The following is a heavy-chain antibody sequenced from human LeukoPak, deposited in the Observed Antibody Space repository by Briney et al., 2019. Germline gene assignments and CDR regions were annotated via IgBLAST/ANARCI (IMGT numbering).Heavy chain of an antibody. Sequence: PGGSLRLSCEVSGFIFSNYGMHWVRQAPGKGLEWVALIWYDGRTKFHADSVRGRFTISRDNSKNTLYLQMNSLRAEDTAVYYCARDSYLGSSGYQPYYYYGMDVWGQGTTVTVSS. CDR2: IWYDGRTK. CDR3: ARDSYLGSSGYQPYYYYGMDV. J-gene: IGHJ6*02. D-gene: IGHD3-22*01. V-gene: IGHV3-33*01. CDR1: GFIFSNYG.